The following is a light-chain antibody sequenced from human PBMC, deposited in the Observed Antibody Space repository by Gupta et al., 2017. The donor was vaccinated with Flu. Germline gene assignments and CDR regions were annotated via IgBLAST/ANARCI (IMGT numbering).Light chain of an antibody. J-gene: IGLJ3*02. CDR3: GTWDDTLNGPV. CDR2: NND. CDR1: NSNIGRNI. Sequence: QSVVTQPPSESGPPGQRVTISCSGSNSNIGRNIVNWYQQVPGAAPKLLIYNNDQRPSGVPDRFSGSKSGTSASLAISGLQSEDEADYHCGTWDDTLNGPVFGGGTKLTVL. V-gene: IGLV1-44*01.